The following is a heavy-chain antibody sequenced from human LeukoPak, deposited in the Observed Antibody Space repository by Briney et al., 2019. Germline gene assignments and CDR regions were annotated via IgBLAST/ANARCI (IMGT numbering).Heavy chain of an antibody. Sequence: GGSLRLSCAASGFTFSSYSMNWVRQAPGKGLEWVSSISSSSSYIYYADSVKGRFTISRDNAKNSLYLQMNSLRAEDTAVYYCARDHTVVTTFDYWGQGTLVTVSS. V-gene: IGHV3-21*01. CDR2: ISSSSSYI. D-gene: IGHD4-23*01. J-gene: IGHJ4*02. CDR3: ARDHTVVTTFDY. CDR1: GFTFSSYS.